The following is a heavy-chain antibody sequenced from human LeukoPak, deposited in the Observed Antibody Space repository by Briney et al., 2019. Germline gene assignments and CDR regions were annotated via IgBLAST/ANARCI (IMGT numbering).Heavy chain of an antibody. CDR3: ARVLRGGLVDY. V-gene: IGHV3-64*01. CDR2: ISSNGGST. D-gene: IGHD3-10*01. Sequence: GGSLRLSCAASGFTFSSYAMHWVRQAPGKGLEYVSAISSNGGSTYYANSVKGRFTISRDNSKNTLYLQMGSLRAKDMAVYYCARVLRGGLVDYWGHGTLVTVSS. CDR1: GFTFSSYA. J-gene: IGHJ4*01.